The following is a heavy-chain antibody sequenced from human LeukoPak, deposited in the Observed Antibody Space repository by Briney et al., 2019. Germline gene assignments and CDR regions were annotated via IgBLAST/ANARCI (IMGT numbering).Heavy chain of an antibody. V-gene: IGHV3-74*01. CDR3: ARRVLHLDY. CDR2: INSDGATT. Sequence: GGSLRLSCAASGFTLSSYWMHWVRQAPGKGLVWVSRINSDGATTVYADSVKGRFTISRDNAKNSLYLQMNSLRGEDTALYYCARRVLHLDYWGQGTLVTVSS. CDR1: GFTLSSYW. D-gene: IGHD3-10*01. J-gene: IGHJ4*02.